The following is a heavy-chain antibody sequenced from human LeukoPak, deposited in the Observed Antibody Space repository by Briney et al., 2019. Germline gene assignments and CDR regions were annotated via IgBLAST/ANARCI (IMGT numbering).Heavy chain of an antibody. D-gene: IGHD6-19*01. CDR2: IWYDGSNK. CDR1: GFTFSSYG. J-gene: IGHJ6*02. V-gene: IGHV3-33*01. CDR3: ARTYSSGWYEMGSYGMDV. Sequence: PGRSLRLSCAASGFTFSSYGMHWVRQAPGKGLEWVAVIWYDGSNKYYADSVKGRFTISRDNSKNTLYLQMNSLRAEDTAVYYCARTYSSGWYEMGSYGMDVWGQGTTVTVSS.